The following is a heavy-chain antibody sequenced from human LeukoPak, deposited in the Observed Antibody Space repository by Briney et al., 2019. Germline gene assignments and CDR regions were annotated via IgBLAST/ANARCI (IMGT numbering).Heavy chain of an antibody. CDR1: RFSFSTYP. D-gene: IGHD1-26*01. Sequence: GGSLRLSCEASRFSFSTYPMGWVRRAPGKGLEWVSGISASGDVTFHEDHLKGRFTISRDNYKNTLYLQMDSLRAEDTAKYYCAKSLPPTASGTGRAFDIWGQGTMVTVSA. J-gene: IGHJ3*02. CDR2: ISASGDVT. V-gene: IGHV3-23*01. CDR3: AKSLPPTASGTGRAFDI.